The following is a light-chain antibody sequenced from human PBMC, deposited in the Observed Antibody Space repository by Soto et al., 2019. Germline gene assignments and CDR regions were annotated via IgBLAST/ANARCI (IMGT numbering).Light chain of an antibody. Sequence: QSVLTQPPSASGTPGQRVAISCSGSSXNIGSKYVYWHQVLPGTAPKLLIYRNSQRPSGVPDRFSGSKSGTSAPLAISGLRSEDEADYYCATWDASLSGWVFGGGTKVTVL. CDR2: RNS. CDR3: ATWDASLSGWV. J-gene: IGLJ3*02. V-gene: IGLV1-47*01. CDR1: SXNIGSKY.